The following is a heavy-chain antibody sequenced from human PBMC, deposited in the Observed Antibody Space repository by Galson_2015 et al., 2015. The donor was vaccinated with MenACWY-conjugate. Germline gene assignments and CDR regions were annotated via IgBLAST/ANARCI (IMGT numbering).Heavy chain of an antibody. V-gene: IGHV3-64D*06. CDR2: ISSNGGTT. Sequence: SLRLSCAASGFTFSSYDMHWVRRAPGKGLEYVSAISSNGGTTYYADSVKDRFTISRDNSKSTLYLQMSSLRAEDTAVYYCVKVLIAAAYFDYWGQGTLVTVSS. CDR1: GFTFSSYD. J-gene: IGHJ4*02. D-gene: IGHD6-13*01. CDR3: VKVLIAAAYFDY.